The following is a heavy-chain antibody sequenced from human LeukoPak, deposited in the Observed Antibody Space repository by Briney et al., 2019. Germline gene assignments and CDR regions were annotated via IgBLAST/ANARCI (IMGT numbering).Heavy chain of an antibody. V-gene: IGHV3-48*04. D-gene: IGHD3-16*02. Sequence: GGSLRLSCAASGFTFSNYNINWVRQAPGKGLEWVSYISTSGSTIYYADSVKGRFTVSRDNTKNSLYLQMNSLRAEDTAVYYCARDYRAPDYWGQGTLVTVSS. CDR3: ARDYRAPDY. CDR1: GFTFSNYN. J-gene: IGHJ4*02. CDR2: ISTSGSTI.